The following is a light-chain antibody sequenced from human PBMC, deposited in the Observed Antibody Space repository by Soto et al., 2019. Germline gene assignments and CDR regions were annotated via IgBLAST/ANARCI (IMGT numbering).Light chain of an antibody. J-gene: IGKJ1*01. V-gene: IGKV3-15*01. Sequence: EIVMTQSPATLSVSPGERATLSCRASQSVSSNLAWYRQKPGQAPRLLIYGSSTRATGIPARFSGSGSGTELTLTISSLQSEDFAVYYCQQYNNWPRSLGQGTKVDIK. CDR2: GSS. CDR3: QQYNNWPRS. CDR1: QSVSSN.